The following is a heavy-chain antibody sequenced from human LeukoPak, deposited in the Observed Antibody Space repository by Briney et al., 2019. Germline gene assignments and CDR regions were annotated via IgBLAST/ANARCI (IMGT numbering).Heavy chain of an antibody. CDR3: AREGSDGDYYYYMDV. D-gene: IGHD3-10*01. Sequence: GGSLRLSCSASGFTFTDYSMSWVRQAPGKGLEWVSIISRVSTYIYYADSVKGRFTVSRDNAKSSLYLQMTSLRAEDTAVYFCAREGSDGDYYYYMDVWGKGTTVTVSS. CDR2: ISRVSTYI. CDR1: GFTFTDYS. J-gene: IGHJ6*03. V-gene: IGHV3-21*01.